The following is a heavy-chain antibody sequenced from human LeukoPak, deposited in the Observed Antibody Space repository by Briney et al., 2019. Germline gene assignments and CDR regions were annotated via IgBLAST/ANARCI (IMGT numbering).Heavy chain of an antibody. CDR3: ARGSIYCSSTSGYEFDY. J-gene: IGHJ4*02. CDR1: GFTFSYYW. D-gene: IGHD2-2*01. Sequence: GGSLRLSCAASGFTFSYYWMSWVRQAPGKGLEWVANIREDGSENYYVDSLRGRFSISRDNAKNSLYLQMNSLRAEDTAVYYCARGSIYCSSTSGYEFDYWGQGILVTVSS. CDR2: IREDGSEN. V-gene: IGHV3-7*01.